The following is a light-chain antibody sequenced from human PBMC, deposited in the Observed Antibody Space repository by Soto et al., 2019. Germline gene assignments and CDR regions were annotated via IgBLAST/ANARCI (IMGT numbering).Light chain of an antibody. CDR1: QSISSW. J-gene: IGKJ1*01. Sequence: DIQMTQSPSTLSASVGDRVTITCRASQSISSWLAWYQQKPGKAPKLLIYKASSLESGVPSRFSGSGSGTAFTLTISSLQPYDFATYYCQQYNSYSRTFGQGTKVVIK. V-gene: IGKV1-5*03. CDR2: KAS. CDR3: QQYNSYSRT.